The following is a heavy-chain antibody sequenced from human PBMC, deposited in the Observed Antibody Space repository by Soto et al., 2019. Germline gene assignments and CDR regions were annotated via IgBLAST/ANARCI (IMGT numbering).Heavy chain of an antibody. D-gene: IGHD6-19*01. CDR1: GYFISSGHY. CDR3: ARAGQWLFGQYYFDY. CDR2: IYDSGTTYT. J-gene: IGHJ4*02. V-gene: IGHV4-38-2*01. Sequence: SETLSLTCAVSGYFISSGHYWGWIRQPPGKGLEWIGYIYDSGTTYTYFNPSLKSRVTISVDTSKNQFSLKVRSVTAADSAVYYCARAGQWLFGQYYFDYWGQGTLVTVPQ.